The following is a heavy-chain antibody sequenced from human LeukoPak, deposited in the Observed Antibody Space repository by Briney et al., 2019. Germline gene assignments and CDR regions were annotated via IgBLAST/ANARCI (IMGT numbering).Heavy chain of an antibody. V-gene: IGHV3-21*01. CDR2: ISSSSSYI. CDR1: GFTSTSYS. D-gene: IGHD2-2*01. J-gene: IGHJ4*02. Sequence: GGSLRPSCAASGFTSTSYSMNWGRQAPGKGLEWVSSISSSSSYIYYADSVKGRFTISRDNAKNSLYLQMNSLRAEDTAVYYCARDRRSSTSLFDYWGQGTLVTVSS. CDR3: ARDRRSSTSLFDY.